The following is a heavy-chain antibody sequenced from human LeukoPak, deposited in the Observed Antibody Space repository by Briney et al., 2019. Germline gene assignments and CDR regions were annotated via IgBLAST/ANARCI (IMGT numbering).Heavy chain of an antibody. V-gene: IGHV4-59*01. CDR3: AREYRGSSFGVVSHAFDI. CDR1: GGSISSYY. Sequence: SETLSLTCTVSGGSISSYYWIWIRQPPGKGLEWIGYIYYSGSTNYNPSLKSRVTISVDTSKNQFSLKLSSVTAGDTAVYYCAREYRGSSFGVVSHAFDIWGQGTMVTLYS. CDR2: IYYSGST. D-gene: IGHD3-3*01. J-gene: IGHJ3*02.